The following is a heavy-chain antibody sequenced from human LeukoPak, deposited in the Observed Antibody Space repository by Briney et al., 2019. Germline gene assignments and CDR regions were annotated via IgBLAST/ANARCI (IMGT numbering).Heavy chain of an antibody. CDR1: GGSISSSSYY. D-gene: IGHD6-19*01. CDR2: IYYSGST. CDR3: ARQSSSGWKNNFDY. V-gene: IGHV4-39*01. Sequence: SETLSLTCTVSGGSISSSSYYWGWIRQPPGKGLEWIGSIYYSGSTYYNPSLKSRVTISVDTSKNQFSLKLSSVTAADTAVYYCARQSSSGWKNNFDYWGQGTLVTVSS. J-gene: IGHJ4*02.